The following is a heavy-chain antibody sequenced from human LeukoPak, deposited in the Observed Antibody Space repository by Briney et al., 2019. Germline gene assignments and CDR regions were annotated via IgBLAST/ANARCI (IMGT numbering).Heavy chain of an antibody. Sequence: GGSLRLSCAASGFTFSSYAMSWVRQAPDKGLEWVAVIWYDGSNKYYADSVKGRFTISRDNSKNTLYLQMSSLRAEDTAVYYCAREGGPWRAVAGRWFDPWGQGTLVTVSS. V-gene: IGHV3-33*08. CDR3: AREGGPWRAVAGRWFDP. CDR2: IWYDGSNK. D-gene: IGHD6-19*01. CDR1: GFTFSSYA. J-gene: IGHJ5*02.